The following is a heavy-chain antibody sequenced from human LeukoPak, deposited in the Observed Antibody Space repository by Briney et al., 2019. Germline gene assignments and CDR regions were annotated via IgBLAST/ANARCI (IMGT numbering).Heavy chain of an antibody. Sequence: GGSLRLSCAASGFPFSSYGMQWVRQAPGKGLEGGAVISYDGSNKYYADSVKGRFTISRDNSKNTLYLQMNSLRAEDTAVYYCAKDQPYSSGWYNWFDPWGQGTLVTVSS. CDR3: AKDQPYSSGWYNWFDP. CDR1: GFPFSSYG. CDR2: ISYDGSNK. D-gene: IGHD6-19*01. J-gene: IGHJ5*02. V-gene: IGHV3-30*18.